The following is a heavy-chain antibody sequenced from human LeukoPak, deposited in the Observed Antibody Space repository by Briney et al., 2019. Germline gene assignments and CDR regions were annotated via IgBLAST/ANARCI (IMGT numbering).Heavy chain of an antibody. CDR1: GGSISSGDYY. J-gene: IGHJ4*02. Sequence: SQTLSLTCTVSGGSISSGDYYWSWIRQPPGKGLEWIGYIYYSGSTYYNPSLKSRVTISVDTSKNQFSLRLSSVTAADTAVYYCARTMVRGVIIGRPFDYWGQGTLVTVSS. CDR3: ARTMVRGVIIGRPFDY. CDR2: IYYSGST. D-gene: IGHD3-10*01. V-gene: IGHV4-30-4*01.